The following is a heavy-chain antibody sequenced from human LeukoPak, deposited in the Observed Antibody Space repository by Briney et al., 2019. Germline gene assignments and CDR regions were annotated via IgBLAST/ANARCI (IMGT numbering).Heavy chain of an antibody. V-gene: IGHV3-15*01. CDR3: ARGVVTYYYGSGSYYSYFDY. Sequence: GGSLRLSCAASGLTFSNAWMSWVRQAPGKGLEWVGRIKSKTDGGTTDYAAPVKGRFTISRDDSKNTLYLQMNSLRAEDTAVYYCARGVVTYYYGSGSYYSYFDYWGQGTLVTVSS. CDR2: IKSKTDGGTT. J-gene: IGHJ4*02. CDR1: GLTFSNAW. D-gene: IGHD3-10*01.